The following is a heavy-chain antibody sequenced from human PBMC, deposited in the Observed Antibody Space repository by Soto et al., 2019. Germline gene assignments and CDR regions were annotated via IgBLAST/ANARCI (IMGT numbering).Heavy chain of an antibody. CDR2: ISYDGSNK. J-gene: IGHJ5*02. CDR1: GFTFSSYG. V-gene: IGHV3-30*18. Sequence: GGSLRLSCAASGFTFSSYGMHWVRQAPGKGLEWVAVISYDGSNKYYADSVKGRFTISRDNSKNTLYLQMNSLRAEDTAVYYCAKDRTGYCSGGSCFDNWFDPWGQGTLVTVSS. D-gene: IGHD2-15*01. CDR3: AKDRTGYCSGGSCFDNWFDP.